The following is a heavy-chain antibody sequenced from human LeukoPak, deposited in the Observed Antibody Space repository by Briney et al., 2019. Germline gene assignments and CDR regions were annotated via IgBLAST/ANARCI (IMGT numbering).Heavy chain of an antibody. CDR2: SVVGSGNT. J-gene: IGHJ1*01. CDR1: GLTXTSSA. V-gene: IGHV1-58*01. CDR3: AADVGSVVTAMRH. D-gene: IGHD2-21*02. Sequence: GTSVKVSCKASGLTXTSSAVQWVRQARGQRLEWIGWSVVGSGNTNYAQKFQERVTITRDMSTSTAYMELSSLRSEDTAVYYCAADVGSVVTAMRHWGQGTLVTVSS.